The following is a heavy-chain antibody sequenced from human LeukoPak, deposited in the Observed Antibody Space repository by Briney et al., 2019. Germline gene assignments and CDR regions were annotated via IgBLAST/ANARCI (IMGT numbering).Heavy chain of an antibody. V-gene: IGHV3-30*02. CDR3: ARAEGAFDI. CDR2: IRYDGSNK. CDR1: GLTFSSHG. J-gene: IGHJ3*02. Sequence: GGSPRLSCAASGLTFSSHGMHWDRQAPGKGLEWVAFIRYDGSNKYYADSVKGRFTISRDNSKNTLYLQMNSLRAEDTAVYYCARAEGAFDIWGQGTMATVSS.